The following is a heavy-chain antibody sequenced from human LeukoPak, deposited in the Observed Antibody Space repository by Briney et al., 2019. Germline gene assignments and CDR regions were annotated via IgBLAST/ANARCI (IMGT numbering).Heavy chain of an antibody. CDR3: AREYQGYDILTGYYRDY. CDR2: IHSGGST. Sequence: GGSLRLSCAASGFTVSSNYMSWVRQAPGKGLEWVSVIHSGGSTYYADSVKGRFTISRDNSKNTLYLQMNSLRAEDTAVYYCAREYQGYDILTGYYRDYWGQGTLVTVSS. D-gene: IGHD3-9*01. CDR1: GFTVSSNY. V-gene: IGHV3-66*01. J-gene: IGHJ4*02.